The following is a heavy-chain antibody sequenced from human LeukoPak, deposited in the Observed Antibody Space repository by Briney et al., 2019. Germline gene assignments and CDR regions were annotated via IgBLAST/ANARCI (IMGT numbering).Heavy chain of an antibody. J-gene: IGHJ4*02. CDR3: AKAQVSRGYRNSFDQ. CDR1: GFTFSTYS. CDR2: ITAGGGNK. Sequence: QAGGSLRLSCAASGFTFSTYSMSWVRQAPGKGLEWVSTITAGGGNKDYADSVKGRFAISRDNSKNTVYLQMNSLRAEDTAVYYCAKAQVSRGYRNSFDQWGQGTLVTVSS. V-gene: IGHV3-23*01. D-gene: IGHD5-24*01.